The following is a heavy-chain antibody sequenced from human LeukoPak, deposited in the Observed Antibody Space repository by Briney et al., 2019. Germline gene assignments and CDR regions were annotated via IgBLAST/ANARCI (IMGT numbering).Heavy chain of an antibody. V-gene: IGHV4-39*01. D-gene: IGHD2-21*02. CDR1: GDSISSSSYY. J-gene: IGHJ3*02. CDR3: ARQGSGCGGDCYPGAFDI. Sequence: KPSETLSLTCTVSGDSISSSSYYWAWIRRPPGKGLEWIGSIYYSGSTYYNPSLKSRVTISVDTSKNQFSLKLSSVTAADTAVYYCARQGSGCGGDCYPGAFDIWGQGTMVTVSS. CDR2: IYYSGST.